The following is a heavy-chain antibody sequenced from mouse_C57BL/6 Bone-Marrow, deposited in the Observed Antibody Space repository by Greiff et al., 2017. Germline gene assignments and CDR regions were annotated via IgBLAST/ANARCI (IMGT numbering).Heavy chain of an antibody. Sequence: QVQLQQPGAELVMPGASVKLSCKASGYTFTSYWMHWVKQRPGQGLEWIGEIDPSDSDTNYNQKFKGKSTLTVDKSSSTAYMQLSSLTSEDSAVYYCAREDYGNFDVWGTGTTVTVSS. V-gene: IGHV1-69*01. CDR3: AREDYGNFDV. J-gene: IGHJ1*03. D-gene: IGHD1-1*01. CDR1: GYTFTSYW. CDR2: IDPSDSDT.